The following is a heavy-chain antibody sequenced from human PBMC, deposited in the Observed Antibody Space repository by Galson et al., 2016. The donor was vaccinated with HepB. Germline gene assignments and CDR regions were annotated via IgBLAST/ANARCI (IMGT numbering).Heavy chain of an antibody. V-gene: IGHV3-53*01. Sequence: SLRLSCAASGFTVSSNYMSWVRQAPGKGLEWVSVIYSGGSTYDADSVKGRFTISRDNSKNTLYLQMSSLRAEDTAVYYCARADYYYYMDVWGKGTTVTVSS. CDR3: ARADYYYYMDV. CDR2: IYSGGST. CDR1: GFTVSSNY. J-gene: IGHJ6*03.